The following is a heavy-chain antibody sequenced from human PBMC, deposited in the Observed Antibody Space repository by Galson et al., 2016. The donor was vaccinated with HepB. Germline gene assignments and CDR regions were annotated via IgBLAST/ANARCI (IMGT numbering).Heavy chain of an antibody. D-gene: IGHD3-10*01. Sequence: SLRLSCAASGFIFDDFGMGWVRQAPGQGLEWVAGINWNGDTTGYAGSLKGRFTVSRDNAKNSLYLQMNSLRDEDSALYYCARVRYYGSVNYPPSIDFWGQGTMVTVSA. CDR2: INWNGDTT. J-gene: IGHJ3*01. CDR3: ARVRYYGSVNYPPSIDF. CDR1: GFIFDDFG. V-gene: IGHV3-20*04.